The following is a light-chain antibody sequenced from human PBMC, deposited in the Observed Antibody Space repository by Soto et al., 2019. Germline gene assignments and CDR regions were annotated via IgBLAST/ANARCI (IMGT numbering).Light chain of an antibody. V-gene: IGKV3-20*01. CDR3: QQYDNSVWT. CDR2: GAS. Sequence: IVLTQSPGTLSSSPGERVTLSCRASQSVSTNILAWYQQRPGQAPRLLIYGASRRATGIPDRFSGSGSGTDFTLTISRLEPEDLAVYYCQQYDNSVWTFGQGTKVEIK. CDR1: QSVSTNI. J-gene: IGKJ1*01.